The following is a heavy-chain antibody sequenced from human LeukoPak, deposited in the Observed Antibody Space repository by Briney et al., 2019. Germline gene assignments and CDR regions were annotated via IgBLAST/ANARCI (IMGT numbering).Heavy chain of an antibody. J-gene: IGHJ3*02. V-gene: IGHV1-69*13. D-gene: IGHD3-10*01. CDR1: GGTFSSYA. Sequence: SVKVSCKASGGTFSSYAISWVRQAPGQGLEWMGGIIPISGSAKYAQKFQGRVTIIADESTSTVYMEVSSLRFEDTAVYYCARVKRRNYYGSGSSPDAFDIWGQGTMVTVSS. CDR2: IIPISGSA. CDR3: ARVKRRNYYGSGSSPDAFDI.